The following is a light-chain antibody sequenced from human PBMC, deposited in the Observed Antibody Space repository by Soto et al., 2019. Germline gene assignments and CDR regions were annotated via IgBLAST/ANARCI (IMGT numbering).Light chain of an antibody. CDR3: QHYNSYSEA. V-gene: IGKV1-5*01. CDR2: DVS. J-gene: IGKJ1*01. CDR1: QSISGW. Sequence: DIQMTQSPSTLSASVGDRVTITCRASQSISGWLAWYQQKPGKAPKLLIYDVSSLESGVLSRFSGSGSGTEFTLTISSLQPDDFATYYCQHYNSYSEAFSQGTKVDIK.